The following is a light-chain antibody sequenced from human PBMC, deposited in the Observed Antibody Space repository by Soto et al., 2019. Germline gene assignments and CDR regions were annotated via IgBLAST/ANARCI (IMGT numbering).Light chain of an antibody. CDR2: AAS. Sequence: DIQMTQSPSSLSASVGDRVTITCRASQGISNLLGWFQHKPGKAPKRLIYAASSLQGGVPSRVTGSGSGTEFTLTITGVQPEDFADYYCLQHNTYPDTFGQGTKLEIK. CDR1: QGISNL. V-gene: IGKV1-17*01. CDR3: LQHNTYPDT. J-gene: IGKJ2*01.